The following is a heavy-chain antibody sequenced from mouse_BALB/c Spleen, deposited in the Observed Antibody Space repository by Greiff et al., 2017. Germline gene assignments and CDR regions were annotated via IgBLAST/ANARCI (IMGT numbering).Heavy chain of an antibody. D-gene: IGHD1-1*01. Sequence: QVQLQQSGAELAKPGASVKMSCKASGYTFTSYWMHWVKQRPGQGLEWIGYINPSTGYTEYNQKFKDKATLTADKSSSTAYMQLSSLTSEDSAVYYCARRGSSYRYFDVWGAGTTVTVSS. J-gene: IGHJ1*01. V-gene: IGHV1-7*01. CDR1: GYTFTSYW. CDR2: INPSTGYT. CDR3: ARRGSSYRYFDV.